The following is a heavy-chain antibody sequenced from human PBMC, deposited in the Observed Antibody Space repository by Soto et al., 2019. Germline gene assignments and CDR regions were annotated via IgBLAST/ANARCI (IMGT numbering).Heavy chain of an antibody. J-gene: IGHJ4*02. V-gene: IGHV3-7*03. CDR1: GFKFREYW. CDR3: ARDGLLFSGPYRPSRFDY. Sequence: PGGSLRLSCAASGFKFREYWMSWVRQAPGKGLEWVGNIKHDTSEAHYADSVKGRFTITRDNIKNFVFLQMNGLRADDTASYYCARDGLLFSGPYRPSRFDYWGLGTQVTVSS. D-gene: IGHD3-16*02. CDR2: IKHDTSEA.